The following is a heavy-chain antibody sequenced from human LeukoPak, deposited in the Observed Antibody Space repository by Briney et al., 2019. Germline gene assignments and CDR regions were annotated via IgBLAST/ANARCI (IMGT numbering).Heavy chain of an antibody. D-gene: IGHD2-21*01. Sequence: GGSLRLSCAASGFTFSSYSMNWVRQAPGKGLEWVSSISSSSSYIYYADSVKGRFTISRDNAKNSLYPQMNSLRAEDTAVYYCARFIVVVIAPEYMDVWGKGTTVTVSS. CDR1: GFTFSSYS. V-gene: IGHV3-21*01. J-gene: IGHJ6*03. CDR2: ISSSSSYI. CDR3: ARFIVVVIAPEYMDV.